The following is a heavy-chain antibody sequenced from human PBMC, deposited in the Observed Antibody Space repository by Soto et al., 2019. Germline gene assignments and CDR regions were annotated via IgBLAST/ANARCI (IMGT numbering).Heavy chain of an antibody. CDR1: GFTVINYW. V-gene: IGHV3-7*01. CDR3: ARALTSAGNC. J-gene: IGHJ4*02. CDR2: IRPEGGET. Sequence: EVQLVESGGGLVQPGGSLRLSCAASGFTVINYWMNWVRQAPGKGLEWVANIRPEGGETYYVDSVKGRFTISRDSSRNSLYLQMNSLGAEDRAVYYCARALTSAGNCWGQGTLVTVSS. D-gene: IGHD6-13*01.